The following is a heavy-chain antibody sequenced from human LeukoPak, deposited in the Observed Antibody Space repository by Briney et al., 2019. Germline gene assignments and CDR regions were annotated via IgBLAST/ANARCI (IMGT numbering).Heavy chain of an antibody. CDR1: GFTFSSYA. V-gene: IGHV3-30*04. J-gene: IGHJ4*02. CDR3: VKGEGDY. CDR2: ISNDGSNK. Sequence: PGGSLRLSCAASGFTFSSYAMHWVRQAPGKGLEWVAVISNDGSNKYYADSVKGRFTISRDNSKNTLYLQMNSLRAEDTAVYYCVKGEGDYWGQGTLVTVSS.